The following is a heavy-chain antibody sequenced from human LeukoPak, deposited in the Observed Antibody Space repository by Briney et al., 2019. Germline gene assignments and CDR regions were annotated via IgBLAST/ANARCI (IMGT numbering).Heavy chain of an antibody. Sequence: PSDTPSLTCTVSGDSISSSSYYCAWIRQPPRKGLEWIGRIYYSGSTYYNPSLKSPAPISVETSKNQFSLKLSSVTAADTAVYYCARATMVGGVSFDYWGQGTLVTVSS. CDR2: IYYSGST. J-gene: IGHJ4*02. CDR3: ARATMVGGVSFDY. D-gene: IGHD3-10*01. V-gene: IGHV4-39*07. CDR1: GDSISSSSYY.